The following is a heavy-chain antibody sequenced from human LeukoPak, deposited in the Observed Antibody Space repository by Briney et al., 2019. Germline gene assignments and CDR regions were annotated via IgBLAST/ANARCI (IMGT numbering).Heavy chain of an antibody. Sequence: PGGSLRLSCAASGFTFSDHFMSWIRQAPGKGLEWISYISNTGSGTYYADSVKGRFTISRDNAMNSLDLQINSLRVEDTGVYYCARDRQPSVYNGLNVWGQGTTVTVSS. D-gene: IGHD2-2*02. CDR2: ISNTGSGT. CDR3: ARDRQPSVYNGLNV. J-gene: IGHJ6*02. V-gene: IGHV3-11*01. CDR1: GFTFSDHF.